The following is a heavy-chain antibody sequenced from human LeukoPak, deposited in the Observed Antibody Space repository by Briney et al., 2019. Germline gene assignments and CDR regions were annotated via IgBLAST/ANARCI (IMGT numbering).Heavy chain of an antibody. V-gene: IGHV1-2*02. CDR1: GYTFTGYY. CDR2: INPNSGGT. D-gene: IGHD1-26*01. J-gene: IGHJ4*02. Sequence: ASAKVSCKASGYTFTGYYMHWVRQAPGQGLEWMGWINPNSGGTNYAQKFQGRVTMTRDTSISTAYMELSRLRSDDTAVFYCARDLAMYSPDLDYWGQGTLVTVSS. CDR3: ARDLAMYSPDLDY.